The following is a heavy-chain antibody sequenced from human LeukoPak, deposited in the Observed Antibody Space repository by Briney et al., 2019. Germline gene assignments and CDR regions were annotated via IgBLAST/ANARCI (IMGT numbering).Heavy chain of an antibody. V-gene: IGHV4-39*01. CDR1: GGSISSSSYY. CDR3: ARLRLALGWLARYYFDY. D-gene: IGHD6-19*01. Sequence: PSETLSLTCTVSGGSISSSSYYWGWIRQPPGKGLEWIGSIYYSGSTYYNPSLKSRVTISVDTSKNQFSLKLSSVIAADTAVYYCARLRLALGWLARYYFDYWGQGTLVTVSS. CDR2: IYYSGST. J-gene: IGHJ4*01.